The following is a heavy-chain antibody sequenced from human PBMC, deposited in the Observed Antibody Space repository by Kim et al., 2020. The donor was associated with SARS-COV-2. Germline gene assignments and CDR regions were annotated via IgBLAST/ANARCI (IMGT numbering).Heavy chain of an antibody. J-gene: IGHJ6*02. D-gene: IGHD6-13*01. CDR2: IYYSGST. CDR1: GGSISSSSYY. Sequence: SETLSLTCTVSGGSISSSSYYWGWIRQPPGKGLEWIGSIYYSGSTYYNPSLKSRVTISVDTSKNQFSLKLSSVTAADTAVYYCARYRLYSSSWYERYYYYGMDVWGQGTTVTVSS. CDR3: ARYRLYSSSWYERYYYYGMDV. V-gene: IGHV4-39*01.